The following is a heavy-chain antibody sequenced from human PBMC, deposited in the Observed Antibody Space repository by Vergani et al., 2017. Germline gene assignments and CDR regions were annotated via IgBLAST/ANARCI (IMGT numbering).Heavy chain of an antibody. CDR1: GGSISSSNW. D-gene: IGHD1-20*01. J-gene: IGHJ6*02. V-gene: IGHV4-4*02. CDR3: ARFLTGTTIYYYYGMDV. Sequence: QVQLQESGPGLVKPSGTLSLTCAVPGGSISSSNWWSWVRQPPGKGLEWIGEIYHSGSTNYNPSLKSRVTISVDKSKTQFSLKLSSVTAADTAVYYCARFLTGTTIYYYYGMDVWGRGTTVTVSS. CDR2: IYHSGST.